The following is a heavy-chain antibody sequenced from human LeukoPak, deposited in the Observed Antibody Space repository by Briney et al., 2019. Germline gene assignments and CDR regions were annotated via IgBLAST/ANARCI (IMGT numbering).Heavy chain of an antibody. CDR2: IYASGRT. J-gene: IGHJ4*02. Sequence: SETLSLTCTASGGSISSYYWNWIRQSAGKRLEWIGRIYASGRTDYNPSLKSRATMSVDTSKNHFSLKVTYVTDADTAVYYCARDHCSGHYYDYWGQGTLVTVSS. CDR1: GGSISSYY. V-gene: IGHV4-4*07. CDR3: ARDHCSGHYYDY. D-gene: IGHD3-22*01.